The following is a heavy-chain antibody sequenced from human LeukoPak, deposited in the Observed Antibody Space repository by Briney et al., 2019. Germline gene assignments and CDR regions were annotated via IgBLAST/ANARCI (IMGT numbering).Heavy chain of an antibody. D-gene: IGHD3-3*01. J-gene: IGHJ4*02. V-gene: IGHV4-59*01. CDR1: NGSIGYYY. CDR3: ARTQEWSLPFDY. CDR2: IYHTGGT. Sequence: SETLSLTCAVSNGSIGYYYWSWLRQPPGKGLEWIGYIYHTGGTNYNPSLKSRLTISLDMSRNQLSLRLTSVTAADTAVYYCARTQEWSLPFDYWGQGTLVSVSS.